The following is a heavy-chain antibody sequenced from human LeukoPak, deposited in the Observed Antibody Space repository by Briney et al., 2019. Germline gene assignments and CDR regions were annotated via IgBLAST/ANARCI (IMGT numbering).Heavy chain of an antibody. J-gene: IGHJ3*02. D-gene: IGHD3-10*01. CDR3: ARGMYGSGTYYIGDAFDI. V-gene: IGHV3-53*01. Sequence: GGSLRLSCAVSGFTVSYNYMSWVRLAPGKGLEWVATIYRGSSTYYADSVKGRFTISRDNAENMLYLQMNSLRDEDTALYYCARGMYGSGTYYIGDAFDIWGRGTMVTVSS. CDR1: GFTVSYNY. CDR2: IYRGSST.